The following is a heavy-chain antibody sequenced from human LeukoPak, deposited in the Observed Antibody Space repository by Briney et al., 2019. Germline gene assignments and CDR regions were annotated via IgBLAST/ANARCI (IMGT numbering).Heavy chain of an antibody. Sequence: SETLSLTCTVSGGSISSYYWSWIRQPAGKGPEWIGRIYSTGSTNYNPSLKSRVTMSVDTSKNQSSLRLRSVTAADTAVYYCARQIASAGTAGFDFWGQGALVTVSS. CDR3: ARQIASAGTAGFDF. V-gene: IGHV4-4*07. CDR1: GGSISSYY. D-gene: IGHD6-13*01. CDR2: IYSTGST. J-gene: IGHJ4*02.